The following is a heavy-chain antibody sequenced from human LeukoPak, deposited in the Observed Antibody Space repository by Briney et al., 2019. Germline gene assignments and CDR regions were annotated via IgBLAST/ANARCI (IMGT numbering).Heavy chain of an antibody. CDR3: ARDTFCSGGSCYSAFDI. CDR2: INPSGGST. Sequence: ASVKVSCKVSGYTLTELSMHWVRQAPGKGLEWMGIINPSGGSTSYAQKFQGRVTMTRDMSTSTVYMELSSLRSEDTAVYYCARDTFCSGGSCYSAFDIWGQGTMVTVSS. D-gene: IGHD2-15*01. V-gene: IGHV1-46*01. CDR1: GYTLTELS. J-gene: IGHJ3*02.